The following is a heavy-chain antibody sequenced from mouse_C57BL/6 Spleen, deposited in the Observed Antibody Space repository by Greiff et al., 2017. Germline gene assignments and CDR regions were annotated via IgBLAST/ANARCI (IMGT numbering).Heavy chain of an antibody. CDR2: ISYSGST. J-gene: IGHJ3*01. Sequence: EVKLMESGPGMVKPSQSLSLTCTVTGYSITSGYDWHWIRHFPGNKLEWMGYISYSGSTNYNPYLKSRISITHDTSKNHFFLKLNSVTTEDTATYYCARDRYYDPRAYWGQGTLVTVSA. D-gene: IGHD2-4*01. CDR1: GYSITSGYD. CDR3: ARDRYYDPRAY. V-gene: IGHV3-1*01.